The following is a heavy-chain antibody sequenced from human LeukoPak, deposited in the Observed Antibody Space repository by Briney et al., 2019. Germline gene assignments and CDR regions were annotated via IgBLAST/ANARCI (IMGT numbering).Heavy chain of an antibody. V-gene: IGHV3-23*01. CDR2: ISGCDGNT. CDR1: GFIFSNHP. CDR3: ARGGSVFAYFFDY. Sequence: PGGSLRLSCAASGFIFSNHPMAWARLTPGRGLEWVSSISGCDGNTYYTDSVKGRFTISRDSSTNTLYLQLGSLRAEDTAIYYCARGGSVFAYFFDYWGQGTLVTVSS. J-gene: IGHJ4*02. D-gene: IGHD3-10*01.